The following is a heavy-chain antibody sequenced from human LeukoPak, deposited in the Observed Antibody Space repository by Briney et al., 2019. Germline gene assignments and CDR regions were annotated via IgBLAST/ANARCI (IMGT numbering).Heavy chain of an antibody. V-gene: IGHV4-30-4*01. J-gene: IGHJ4*02. CDR1: GGSISSGDYS. CDR3: ASITVFIAVAGTIPDY. Sequence: SETLSLTCTVSGGSISSGDYSWSWIRQPPGKGLEWIGYIYYSGSTYYNPSLKSRVTISVDTSKNQFSLKLSSVTAADTAVYYCASITVFIAVAGTIPDYWGQGTLVTVSS. CDR2: IYYSGST. D-gene: IGHD6-19*01.